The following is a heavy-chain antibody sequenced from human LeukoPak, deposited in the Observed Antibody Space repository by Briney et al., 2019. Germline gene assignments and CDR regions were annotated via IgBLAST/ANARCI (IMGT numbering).Heavy chain of an antibody. V-gene: IGHV4-4*07. CDR3: ARPVPSRLGWFDP. Sequence: SETLSLTCTVSGGSISSYYWSWIRQPAGKGLEWIGRIDTSGNTNYKPSLRSRVTMSVDTSKNQFSLKLRSVTAADTAVYYCARPVPSRLGWFDPWGQGTLVTVSS. D-gene: IGHD1-1*01. CDR1: GGSISSYY. CDR2: IDTSGNT. J-gene: IGHJ5*02.